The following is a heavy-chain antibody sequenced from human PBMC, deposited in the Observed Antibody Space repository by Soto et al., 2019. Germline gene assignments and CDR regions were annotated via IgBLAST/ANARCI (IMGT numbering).Heavy chain of an antibody. CDR1: GYTFTSYD. CDR2: MDPNSGST. J-gene: IGHJ6*02. V-gene: IGHV1-8*01. CDR3: ARERKFDFWRKGLDV. D-gene: IGHD3-3*01. Sequence: WASVKVSCKASGYTFTSYDINWVRQAPGQGLEWLGWMDPNSGSTGYAQNFQGRVTMTRNISINTAHMGLSSLRSEDTAVYYCARERKFDFWRKGLDVWGQGTTVTVSS.